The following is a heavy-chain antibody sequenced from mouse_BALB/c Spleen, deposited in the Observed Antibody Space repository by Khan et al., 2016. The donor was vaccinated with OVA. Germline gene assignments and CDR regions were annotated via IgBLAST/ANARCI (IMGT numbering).Heavy chain of an antibody. D-gene: IGHD2-10*01. J-gene: IGHJ4*01. CDR2: IWSDGST. Sequence: VQLQESGPGLVAPSQSLSITCTISGFSLTNYGVHWVRQPPGKGLEWLVVIWSDGSTTYNSASKSRLTISKDNSKSQVFLKMNSLQTDDTAMYFCARQPYYHYNIMDYWGQGTSVTVSS. CDR1: GFSLTNYG. V-gene: IGHV2-6-1*01. CDR3: ARQPYYHYNIMDY.